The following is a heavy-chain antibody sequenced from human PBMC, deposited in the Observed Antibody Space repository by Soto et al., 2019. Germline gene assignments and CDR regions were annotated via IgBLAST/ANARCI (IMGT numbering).Heavy chain of an antibody. Sequence: EVQLVESGGGLVQPEGSLRLSCAASGFTFSDHYMDWVRQAQGKGLECVGRIKNKANSYTTEYAAPVKGRFIISRDDSKTSVFLQMNRLKTDDTAVSYFSRVRLGSSRSSDYWGQAILVTVSS. CDR3: SRVRLGSSRSSDY. V-gene: IGHV3-72*01. D-gene: IGHD6-19*01. CDR1: GFTFSDHY. CDR2: IKNKANSYTT. J-gene: IGHJ4*02.